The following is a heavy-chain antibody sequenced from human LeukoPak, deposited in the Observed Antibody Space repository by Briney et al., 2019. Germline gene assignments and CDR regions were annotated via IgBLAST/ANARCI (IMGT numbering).Heavy chain of an antibody. V-gene: IGHV4-4*02. CDR2: IYHSGST. CDR3: ANIAAAGPGTPFFNY. D-gene: IGHD6-13*01. J-gene: IGHJ4*02. CDR1: GVSISSTNW. Sequence: SETLSLTCAVSGVSISSTNWWSWVRQSPGKGLEWIGDIYHSGSTNYNPSLQSRVTISVDKSKNQFSLKLISVTAADTAVYYCANIAAAGPGTPFFNYWGQGTLVTVSS.